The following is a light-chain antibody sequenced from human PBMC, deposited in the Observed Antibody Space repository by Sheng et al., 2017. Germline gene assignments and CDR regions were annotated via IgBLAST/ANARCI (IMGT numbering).Light chain of an antibody. CDR1: QRIYNY. CDR2: GAS. Sequence: DIQMTQSPSSLSASVGDRVTITCRASQRIYNYLIWYQQKPGKAPNLLIYGASSLHSGVPSRFSGSGSGTDFTLTISSLQPEDFATYYCQQSYITPPTFGQGTKVEI. CDR3: QQSYITPPT. J-gene: IGKJ1*01. V-gene: IGKV1-39*01.